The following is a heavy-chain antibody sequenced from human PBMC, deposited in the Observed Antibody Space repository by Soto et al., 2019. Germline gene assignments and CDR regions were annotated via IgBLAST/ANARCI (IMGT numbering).Heavy chain of an antibody. CDR1: GFTFSSYA. J-gene: IGHJ2*01. CDR3: AKDRGNYDILTGFYNWYFDL. CDR2: ISGTGGST. Sequence: ESGGGLVQPGGSLRLSCAASGFTFSSYAMSWVRQAPGKGLEWVSTISGTGGSTYYADSVKGRFTISRDNSKNTLYLQMISLRVEDTAVYYCAKDRGNYDILTGFYNWYFDLWGRGTLVTVSS. D-gene: IGHD3-9*01. V-gene: IGHV3-23*01.